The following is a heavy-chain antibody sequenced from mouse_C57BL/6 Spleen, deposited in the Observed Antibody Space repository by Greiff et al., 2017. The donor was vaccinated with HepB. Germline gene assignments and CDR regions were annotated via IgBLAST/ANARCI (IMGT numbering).Heavy chain of an antibody. Sequence: EVKLVESGGGLVKPGGSLKLSCAASGFTFSDYGMHWVRQAPEKGLEWVAYISSGSSTIYYADTVKGRFTISRDNAKNTLFLQMTSLRSEDTAMYYCARGDYAYNGVYAMDYWGQETSVTVSS. V-gene: IGHV5-17*01. CDR1: GFTFSDYG. J-gene: IGHJ4*01. CDR3: ARGDYAYNGVYAMDY. CDR2: ISSGSSTI. D-gene: IGHD2-2*01.